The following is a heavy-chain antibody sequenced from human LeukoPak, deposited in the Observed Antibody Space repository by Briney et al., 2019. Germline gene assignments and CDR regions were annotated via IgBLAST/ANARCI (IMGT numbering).Heavy chain of an antibody. CDR1: GFTFSSYW. J-gene: IGHJ6*02. CDR3: AREDGIAVAGTDYYYGMDV. V-gene: IGHV3-74*01. D-gene: IGHD6-19*01. CDR2: INSDGSST. Sequence: PGGSLRLSCAASGFTFSSYWMHWVRQAPGKGLVWVSRINSDGSSTSHADSVKGRFTISRDNAKNTLYLQMNSLRAEDTAVYYCAREDGIAVAGTDYYYGMDVWGQGTTVTVSS.